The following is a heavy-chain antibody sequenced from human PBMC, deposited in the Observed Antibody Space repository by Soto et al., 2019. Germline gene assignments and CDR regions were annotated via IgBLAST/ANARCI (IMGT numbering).Heavy chain of an antibody. Sequence: QVQLVQSGAEVKKPGSSVKVSCKASGGTFSSYVISWVRQAPGQGLEWMGGIIPIFGTANYAQKFQGRVTITADESTSTAYMELSSLRSEDTAVYYCASVDTAMATGDYYGMDVWGQGTTVTVSS. CDR3: ASVDTAMATGDYYGMDV. CDR2: IIPIFGTA. J-gene: IGHJ6*02. D-gene: IGHD5-18*01. CDR1: GGTFSSYV. V-gene: IGHV1-69*01.